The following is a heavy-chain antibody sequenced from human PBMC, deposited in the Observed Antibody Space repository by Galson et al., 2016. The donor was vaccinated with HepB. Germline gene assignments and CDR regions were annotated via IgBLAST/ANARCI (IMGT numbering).Heavy chain of an antibody. D-gene: IGHD3-3*01. CDR2: VNYSGAT. CDR3: ARAKTFYEFSTGYYYYFDQ. Sequence: SETLSLTCNVVGGSFTAHYWSWIRQTPEKGLEWVGEVNYSGATNYNPSLQSRVTISIDTSKNQLSLSLNSVTAADTAVYYCARAKTFYEFSTGYYYYFDQWGQGTLVTVSS. J-gene: IGHJ4*02. V-gene: IGHV4-34*01. CDR1: GGSFTAHY.